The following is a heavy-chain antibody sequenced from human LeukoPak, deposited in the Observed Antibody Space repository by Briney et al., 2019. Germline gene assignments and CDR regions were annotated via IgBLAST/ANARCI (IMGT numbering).Heavy chain of an antibody. CDR1: GYTFTGYY. CDR3: ARAGTGAPYDAFDI. CDR2: INPNSGGT. V-gene: IGHV1-2*02. Sequence: ASVKVSRKASGYTFTGYYMHWVRQAPGQGLEWMGWINPNSGGTNYAQKFQGRVTMTRDTSISTAYMELSRLRSDDTAVYYCARAGTGAPYDAFDIWGQGTMVTVSS. D-gene: IGHD1-1*01. J-gene: IGHJ3*02.